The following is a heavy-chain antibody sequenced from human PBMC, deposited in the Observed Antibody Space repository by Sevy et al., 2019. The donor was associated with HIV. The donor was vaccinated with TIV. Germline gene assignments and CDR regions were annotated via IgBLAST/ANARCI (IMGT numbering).Heavy chain of an antibody. V-gene: IGHV3-48*01. D-gene: IGHD6-19*01. CDR1: GFTFSTYS. CDR2: ISRSSRTI. J-gene: IGHJ4*02. Sequence: GGSLRLSCAASGFTFSTYSMNWVCQAPGKGLEWVSYISRSSRTIYYADSVEGRFTISRDNAKNSLSLQINSLRADDTAVYYCARAYSGGWPQGAWTDYWGQGTLVTVSS. CDR3: ARAYSGGWPQGAWTDY.